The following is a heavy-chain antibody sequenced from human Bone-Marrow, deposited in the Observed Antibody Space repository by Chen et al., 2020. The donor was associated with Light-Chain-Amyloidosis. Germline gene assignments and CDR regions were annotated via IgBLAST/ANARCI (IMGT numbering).Heavy chain of an antibody. CDR1: GYTSTGYY. D-gene: IGHD5-18*01. J-gene: IGHJ4*02. CDR3: ARGPLNYGYEFLDY. CDR2: INPNSGGT. Sequence: QVQLAQSGAEVKKPGASVRVSCKASGYTSTGYYIHWVRQAPGQGLEWMGWINPNSGGTNYAQNFQGRVTMTRDTSISTAYMELSRLRFDDTAVYYCARGPLNYGYEFLDYWGQGTLVTVSS. V-gene: IGHV1-2*02.